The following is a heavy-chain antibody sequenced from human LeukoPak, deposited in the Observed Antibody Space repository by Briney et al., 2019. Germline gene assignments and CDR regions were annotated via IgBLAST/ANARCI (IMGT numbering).Heavy chain of an antibody. Sequence: SETLSLTCTVSGGSISSGGYYYNWIRQHPGKGLEWIGHIHYRGSTYYDPSLKSRVTISVDTSQNQFSLKLSSVTAADTAVYYCATAGPNDSRGYYSLYFQHWGQGTLVTVSS. CDR1: GGSISSGGYY. D-gene: IGHD3-22*01. V-gene: IGHV4-31*03. CDR3: ATAGPNDSRGYYSLYFQH. CDR2: IHYRGST. J-gene: IGHJ1*01.